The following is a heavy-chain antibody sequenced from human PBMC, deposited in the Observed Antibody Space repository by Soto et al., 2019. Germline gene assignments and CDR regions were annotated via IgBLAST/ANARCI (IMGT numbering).Heavy chain of an antibody. D-gene: IGHD3-3*01. Sequence: PSETLSLTCTVSGGSISNYYWSWIRQPPGKGLEWIGYIYYSGSTNYNPSLKSRVIISLDTSKNQFSLKLSSVTAADTAVYYCASVYYDFWSGYWRWFDPWGQGTLVTVSS. CDR1: GGSISNYY. J-gene: IGHJ5*02. CDR2: IYYSGST. CDR3: ASVYYDFWSGYWRWFDP. V-gene: IGHV4-59*01.